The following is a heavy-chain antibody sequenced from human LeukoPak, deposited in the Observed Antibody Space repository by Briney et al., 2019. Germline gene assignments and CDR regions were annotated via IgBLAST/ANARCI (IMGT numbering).Heavy chain of an antibody. CDR3: ARGRSFGELGVY. D-gene: IGHD3-10*01. CDR1: GYTFFDYY. V-gene: IGHV1-2*02. Sequence: ASVKVSCKASGYTFFDYYIHWVRQAPGQGLEWMGSINPNSDVTNYAQNFQGRVTMTRDTFIRTAYMELSRLTSDDTAVYYCARGRSFGELGVYWGQGTLLTVSS. J-gene: IGHJ4*02. CDR2: INPNSDVT.